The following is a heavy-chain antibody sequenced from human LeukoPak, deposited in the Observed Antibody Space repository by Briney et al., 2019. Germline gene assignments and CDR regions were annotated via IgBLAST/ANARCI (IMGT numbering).Heavy chain of an antibody. CDR3: AKDQYTSGWSPFDS. CDR1: GFTFSSYA. V-gene: IGHV3-23*01. D-gene: IGHD6-19*01. CDR2: ISGGGVTT. J-gene: IGHJ4*02. Sequence: PGGSLSLSCGPSGFTFSSYAMSWVRQAPGKGLEWVSTISGGGVTTYYADSVKGRFTISRDNSKSTLYLQMNSLGADDTAVYYCAKDQYTSGWSPFDSWGQGTLVTVSS.